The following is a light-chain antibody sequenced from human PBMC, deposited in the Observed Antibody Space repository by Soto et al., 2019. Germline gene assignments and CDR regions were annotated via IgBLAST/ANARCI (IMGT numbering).Light chain of an antibody. CDR2: GAS. Sequence: EIVLTQSPGPLSLSPGERATLSCRAIQSVSSSYLAWYQQKPGQAPRLLIYGASSRATGIPDRFSGSGSGTDFTLTISRLEPEDFAVYYCQQYGSSPGITFGQGTRLEIK. CDR1: QSVSSSY. J-gene: IGKJ5*01. CDR3: QQYGSSPGIT. V-gene: IGKV3-20*01.